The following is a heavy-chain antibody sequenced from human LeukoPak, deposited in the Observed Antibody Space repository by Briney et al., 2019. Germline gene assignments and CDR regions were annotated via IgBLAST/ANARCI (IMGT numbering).Heavy chain of an antibody. CDR1: GYTFTSCG. CDR3: ARGIVGATGYYFDS. V-gene: IGHV1-18*01. CDR2: FSAYNGNT. D-gene: IGHD1-26*01. Sequence: ASAKVSCKASGYTFTSCGNSWVRHPPGQGLEWMGCFSAYNGNTNYAQKLQGRVTMTTDTSTSTAYLGLRSRRAEDTAVYYCARGIVGATGYYFDSWGQGTLVTVSS. J-gene: IGHJ4*02.